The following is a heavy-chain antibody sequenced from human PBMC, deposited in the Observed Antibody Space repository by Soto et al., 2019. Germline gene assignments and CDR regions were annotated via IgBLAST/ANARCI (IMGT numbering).Heavy chain of an antibody. CDR1: GGSICSGDYY. CDR2: IYYSGST. CDR3: AREVTLSYYYYGMDV. V-gene: IGHV4-30-4*01. Sequence: PSESLSLTCTVSGGSICSGDYYWSWIRQPPGKGLEWIGYIYYSGSTYYNPSLKSRVTISVDTSKNQFSLKLSSVTAADTAVYYCAREVTLSYYYYGMDVWGQGTTVTVSS. J-gene: IGHJ6*02. D-gene: IGHD4-4*01.